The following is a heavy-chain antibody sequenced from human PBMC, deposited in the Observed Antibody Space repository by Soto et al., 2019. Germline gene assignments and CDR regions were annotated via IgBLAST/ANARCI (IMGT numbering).Heavy chain of an antibody. V-gene: IGHV3-7*01. Sequence: GGSLRLSCAASGFTFSSYWMSWVRQAPGKGLEWVANIKQDGSEKYYVDSVKGRFTISRDNAKNSLYLQMNSLRAEDTAVYYCARVWPGYCSGGSCSNFDYWGQGTLVTVSS. CDR2: IKQDGSEK. CDR1: GFTFSSYW. D-gene: IGHD2-15*01. CDR3: ARVWPGYCSGGSCSNFDY. J-gene: IGHJ4*02.